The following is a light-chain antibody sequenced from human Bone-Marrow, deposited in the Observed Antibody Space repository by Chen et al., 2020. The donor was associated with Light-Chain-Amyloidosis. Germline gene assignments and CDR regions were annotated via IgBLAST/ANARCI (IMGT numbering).Light chain of an antibody. CDR3: QVWDRSSDRPV. J-gene: IGLJ3*02. CDR1: NIGSTS. V-gene: IGLV3-21*02. CDR2: DDS. Sequence: SYVLTQPSSVSVAPGQTATTACGGNNIGSTSVYWYQPTPGQAPLLVVYDDSDRPSGIPERLSGSNAGNTATLTISRVEAGDEADYYCQVWDRSSDRPVFGGGTKLTVL.